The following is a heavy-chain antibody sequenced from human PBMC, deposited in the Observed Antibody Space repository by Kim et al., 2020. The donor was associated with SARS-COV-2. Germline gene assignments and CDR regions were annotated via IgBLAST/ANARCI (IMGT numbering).Heavy chain of an antibody. V-gene: IGHV1-2*02. J-gene: IGHJ3*02. CDR1: GYTFTGYY. Sequence: ASVKVSCKASGYTFTGYYMHWVRQAPGQGLEWMGWINPNSGGTNYAQKFQGRVTMTRDTSISTAYMELSRLRSDDTAVYYCARDMHSSGWYAIDIWGQGTMVTVSS. CDR2: INPNSGGT. D-gene: IGHD6-19*01. CDR3: ARDMHSSGWYAIDI.